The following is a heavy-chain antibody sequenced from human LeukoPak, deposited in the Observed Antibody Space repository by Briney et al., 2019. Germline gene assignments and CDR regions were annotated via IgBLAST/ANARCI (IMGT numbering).Heavy chain of an antibody. V-gene: IGHV4-30-2*01. D-gene: IGHD1-26*01. J-gene: IGHJ4*02. CDR3: ARGRELLPSRALDY. CDR2: IYHSGST. CDR1: GGSISSSNYY. Sequence: PSETLSLTCTVSGGSISSSNYYWGWIRQPPGKGLEWIGYIYHSGSTYYNPSLKSRVTISVDTSKNQFSLKLSSVTAADTAVYYCARGRELLPSRALDYWGQGTLVTVSS.